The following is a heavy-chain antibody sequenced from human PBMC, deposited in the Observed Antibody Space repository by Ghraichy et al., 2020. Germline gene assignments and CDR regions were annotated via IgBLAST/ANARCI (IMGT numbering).Heavy chain of an antibody. V-gene: IGHV3-23*01. D-gene: IGHD1-26*01. CDR3: AKGLVTRPREGFDY. CDR2: ISGSGNSP. J-gene: IGHJ4*02. Sequence: GESLNISCAASGFTFSNYAMSWVRQAPGKGLEWVSAISGSGNSPYYADSVKGRFTISRDNSKNTLYLQMSSLRAEDTAIYFCAKGLVTRPREGFDYWGQGTLVTVSS. CDR1: GFTFSNYA.